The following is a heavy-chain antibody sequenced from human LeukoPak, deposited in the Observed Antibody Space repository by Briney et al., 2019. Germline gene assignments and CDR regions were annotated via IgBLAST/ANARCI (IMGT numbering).Heavy chain of an antibody. CDR3: ARDCGGGSCYGPYDAFDI. CDR2: ISSSGSTI. V-gene: IGHV3-48*03. Sequence: GGSLRLSCAASGFTFSSYEMNWVRQAPGKGLEWVSYISSSGSTIYYADSVKGRFTISRDNAKNSLYLQMNSLRAADTAVYYCARDCGGGSCYGPYDAFDIWGQGTMVTVSS. D-gene: IGHD2-15*01. CDR1: GFTFSSYE. J-gene: IGHJ3*02.